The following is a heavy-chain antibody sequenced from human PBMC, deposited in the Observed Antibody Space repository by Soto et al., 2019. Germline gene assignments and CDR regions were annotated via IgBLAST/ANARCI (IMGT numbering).Heavy chain of an antibody. Sequence: PVWSLRLSCAASGFTVTNYWMSWVRQDPGKGLEWVSNIRQDGSDISYVDPAKGRFTISRDNAKRSLYLQMNSLRAEDTAVYYCARRSGNSVTTYYFDLWGQGTQVTVSS. CDR2: IRQDGSDI. CDR1: GFTVTNYW. V-gene: IGHV3-7*03. J-gene: IGHJ4*02. D-gene: IGHD4-17*01. CDR3: ARRSGNSVTTYYFDL.